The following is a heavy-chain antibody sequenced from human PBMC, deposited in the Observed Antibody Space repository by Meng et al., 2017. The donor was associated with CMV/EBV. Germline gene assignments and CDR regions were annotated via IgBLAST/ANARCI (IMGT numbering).Heavy chain of an antibody. D-gene: IGHD3-9*01. V-gene: IGHV3-23*03. CDR1: GFTFSSYA. Sequence: GESLKISCAASGFTFSSYAMSWVRQAPGKGLEWVSVIYSGGSSTYYADSVKGRFTISRDNSKNTLYLQMNSLRAEDTAVYYCAKGGSLRYVDWYPVDYWGQGTLVTVSS. J-gene: IGHJ4*02. CDR2: IYSGGSST. CDR3: AKGGSLRYVDWYPVDY.